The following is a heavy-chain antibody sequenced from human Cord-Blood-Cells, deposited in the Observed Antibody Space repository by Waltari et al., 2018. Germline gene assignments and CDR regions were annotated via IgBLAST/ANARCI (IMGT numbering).Heavy chain of an antibody. Sequence: WIRRPPGKGLEWIGSIYYSGSTYYNPSLKSRVTISVDTSKNQFSLKLSSVTAADTAVYYCASDRRGRFDYWGQGTLVTVSS. V-gene: IGHV4-39*01. CDR3: ASDRRGRFDY. CDR2: IYYSGST. J-gene: IGHJ4*02.